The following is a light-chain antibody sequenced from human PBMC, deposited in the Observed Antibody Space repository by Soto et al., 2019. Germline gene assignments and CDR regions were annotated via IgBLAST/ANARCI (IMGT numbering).Light chain of an antibody. J-gene: IGKJ5*01. CDR3: QQYASSPQT. CDR1: QSVSSNY. Sequence: EIVLTQSRGTLSLSPGERATLSCRASQSVSSNYLAWYQQKPGQAPRFLVYGASSRATGIPDRFSGSGSGTEFTLTISRLEPEDFAVYYCQQYASSPQTFGEGTRLE. CDR2: GAS. V-gene: IGKV3-20*01.